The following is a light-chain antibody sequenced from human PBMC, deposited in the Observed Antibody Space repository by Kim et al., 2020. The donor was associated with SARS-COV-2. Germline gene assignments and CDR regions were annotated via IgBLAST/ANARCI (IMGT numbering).Light chain of an antibody. V-gene: IGLV2-14*03. CDR1: SSDVASFNY. Sequence: GHALTLSCSRPSSDVASFNYLSWYQHHPGKAPKLTIYDVSKRPSGVSNRFSGSKSGNTASLTISGLQPEDESNYYCSSYTTRSTWVFGGGTKVTVL. CDR3: SSYTTRSTWV. J-gene: IGLJ3*02. CDR2: DVS.